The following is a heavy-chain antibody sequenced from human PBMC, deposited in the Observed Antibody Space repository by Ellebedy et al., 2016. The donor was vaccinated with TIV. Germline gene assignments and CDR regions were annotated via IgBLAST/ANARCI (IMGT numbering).Heavy chain of an antibody. D-gene: IGHD3-10*01. CDR2: VLNGETT. CDR1: GGSVSSGSYY. V-gene: IGHV4-39*01. J-gene: IGHJ6*02. CDR3: ARDLAPVASGGDYFSYGIDV. Sequence: SETLSLTCSVSGGSVSSGSYYWSWIRQPPGMGLEWVGSVLNGETTYSNPSLMSRVTISVDTAHSQVSLRLSAVTAADTAVYYCARDLAPVASGGDYFSYGIDVWGPGTTVTVSS.